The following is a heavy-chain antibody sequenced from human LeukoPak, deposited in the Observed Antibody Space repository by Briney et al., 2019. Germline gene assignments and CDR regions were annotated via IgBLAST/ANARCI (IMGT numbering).Heavy chain of an antibody. CDR1: GFTFTSYW. V-gene: IGHV3-7*01. D-gene: IGHD1-1*01. J-gene: IGHJ6*03. CDR3: ARLGAYKDYYYRDV. Sequence: GGSLRLSCAASGFTFTSYWMSWVRQAPGKGLEWVANINQGGSDKYYVDSVKGRFTISRDNAKNSLYLQMNSLRADDTSVYYCARLGAYKDYYYRDVWGKGTTVTVSS. CDR2: INQGGSDK.